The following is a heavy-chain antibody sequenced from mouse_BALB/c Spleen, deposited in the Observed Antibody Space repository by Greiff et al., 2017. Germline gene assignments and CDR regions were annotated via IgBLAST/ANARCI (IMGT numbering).Heavy chain of an antibody. D-gene: IGHD1-2*01. CDR3: ASTTATPYAMDY. V-gene: IGHV1-69*02. CDR1: GYTFTSYW. Sequence: VQLQQPGAELVKPGASVKLSCKASGYTFTSYWMHWVKQRPGQGLEWIGEIDPSDSYTNYNQKFKGKATLTVDKSSSTAYMQLSSLTSEDSAVYYCASTTATPYAMDYWGQGTSVTVSS. J-gene: IGHJ4*01. CDR2: IDPSDSYT.